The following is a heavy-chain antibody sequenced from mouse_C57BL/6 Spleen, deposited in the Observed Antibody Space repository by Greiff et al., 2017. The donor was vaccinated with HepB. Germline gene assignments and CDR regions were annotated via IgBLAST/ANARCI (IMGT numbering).Heavy chain of an antibody. CDR1: GFSLSTFGMG. CDR2: IWWDDDK. D-gene: IGHD1-1*01. V-gene: IGHV8-8*01. Sequence: QVTLKVSGPGILQPSQTLSLTCSFSGFSLSTFGMGVGWIRQPSGKGLEWLAHIWWDDDKYYNPALKSRLTISKDTSKNQVFLKIANVDTADTATYYCARMPYYYGSSYDYYAMDYWGQGTSVTVSS. CDR3: ARMPYYYGSSYDYYAMDY. J-gene: IGHJ4*01.